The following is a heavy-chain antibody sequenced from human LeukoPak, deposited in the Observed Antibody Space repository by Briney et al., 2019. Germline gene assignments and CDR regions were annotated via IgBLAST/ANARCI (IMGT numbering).Heavy chain of an antibody. D-gene: IGHD6-19*01. V-gene: IGHV4-39*07. CDR1: GGSISSSSYY. Sequence: SETLSLTCTVSGGSISSSSYYWGWIRQPPGKGLEWIGSIYYSGSTYYNPSLKSRVTISVDTSKNQFSLKLSSVTAADTAVYYCARDVSRWLVHDFDYWGQGTLVTVSS. CDR2: IYYSGST. J-gene: IGHJ4*02. CDR3: ARDVSRWLVHDFDY.